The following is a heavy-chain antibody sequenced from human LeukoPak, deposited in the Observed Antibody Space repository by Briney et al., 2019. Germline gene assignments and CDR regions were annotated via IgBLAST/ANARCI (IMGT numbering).Heavy chain of an antibody. J-gene: IGHJ5*02. V-gene: IGHV4-34*01. D-gene: IGHD3-22*01. CDR1: GGSFSGYY. CDR3: ARGLALYDSSSNDP. CDR2: INHSGST. Sequence: SETLSLTCAVYGGSFSGYYWSWIRQPPGEGLEWIGEINHSGSTNYNPSLKSRVTISVDTSKNQFSLKLSSVTAADTAVYYCARGLALYDSSSNDPWGQGTLVTVSS.